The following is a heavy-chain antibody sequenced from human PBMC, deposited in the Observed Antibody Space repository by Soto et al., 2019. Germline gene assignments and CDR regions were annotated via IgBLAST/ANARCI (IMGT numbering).Heavy chain of an antibody. CDR1: GGSISSYY. V-gene: IGHV4-4*07. CDR3: ARTNWAFDI. CDR2: IYTSGST. Sequence: TSETLSLTSNVPGGSISSYYWSWIRQPAGKGLEWIGRIYTSGSTNYNPSLKSRVTMSVDTSKNQFSLKLGSVTAADTAVYYCARTNWAFDIWGQGTMVTVSS. J-gene: IGHJ3*02.